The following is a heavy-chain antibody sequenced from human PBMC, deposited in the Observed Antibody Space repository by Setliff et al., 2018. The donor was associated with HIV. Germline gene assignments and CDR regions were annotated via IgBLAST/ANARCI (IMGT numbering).Heavy chain of an antibody. V-gene: IGHV4-34*01. CDR3: ARQKKSSSWSPNDY. D-gene: IGHD2-2*01. J-gene: IGHJ4*02. CDR1: GESLSDYY. CDR2: INHNKSS. Sequence: SETLSLTCAVYGESLSDYYWSWIRQPPGKGLEWIGEINHNKSSDYNPSLKSRVTMSVDTSKNQFPLKVKSVTAADTAVYYCARQKKSSSWSPNDYWGQGTLVTVSS.